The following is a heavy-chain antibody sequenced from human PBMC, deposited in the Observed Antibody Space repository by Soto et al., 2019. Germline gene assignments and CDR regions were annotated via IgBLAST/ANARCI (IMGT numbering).Heavy chain of an antibody. Sequence: QVQLVESGGGVVQGGGSLRLSCAASGFTLSGYPMHWVRQAPGKGLEWVAISANDASSEHYADSVKGRFTISRDNSENXLYLQMNSLRAEDTALYYWARDGSANWYFDWYFDLWGRGTVVTVSS. CDR3: ARDGSANWYFDWYFDL. D-gene: IGHD2-2*01. CDR2: SANDASSE. CDR1: GFTLSGYP. J-gene: IGHJ2*01. V-gene: IGHV3-30-3*01.